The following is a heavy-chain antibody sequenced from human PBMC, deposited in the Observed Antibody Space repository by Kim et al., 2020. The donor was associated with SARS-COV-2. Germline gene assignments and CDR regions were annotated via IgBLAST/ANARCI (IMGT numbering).Heavy chain of an antibody. CDR2: INGGGIT. CDR3: ARDPDFSVYIYAIYW. V-gene: IGHV3-74*03. CDR1: GFTFRNYS. Sequence: GGSLRLSCAASGFTFRNYSMHWVRQTPGEGLVWVSRINGGGITTYADSVEGRFTISRGNAKSTLYLQLNSLRAEETTVIYCARDPDFSVYIYAIYW. J-gene: IGHJ2*01. D-gene: IGHD3-22*01.